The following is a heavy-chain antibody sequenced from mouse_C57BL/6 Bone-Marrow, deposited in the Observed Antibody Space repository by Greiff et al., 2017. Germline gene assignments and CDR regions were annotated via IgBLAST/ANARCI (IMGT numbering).Heavy chain of an antibody. V-gene: IGHV14-2*01. Sequence: VQLQQSGAELVKPGASVKLSCTASGFNIKDYHMHWVKQRTEQGLEWIGRIDPEDGETKYDPKFHGKATITADTSSNTASLQRSSLTAGDTAVYSCARGTVVATRVVYWGQGTTLTVSS. J-gene: IGHJ2*01. D-gene: IGHD1-1*01. CDR1: GFNIKDYH. CDR2: IDPEDGET. CDR3: ARGTVVATRVVY.